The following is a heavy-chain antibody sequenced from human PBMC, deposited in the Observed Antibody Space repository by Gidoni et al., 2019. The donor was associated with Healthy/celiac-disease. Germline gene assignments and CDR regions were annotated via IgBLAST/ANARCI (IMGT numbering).Heavy chain of an antibody. Sequence: QVQLQESGPGLVKPSQTLSLTCTVSGGSISSGGYYWSWIRQHPGKGLEWIGYIYYSGSTYYTPSLKSRVTISVDTSKNQFSLKLSSVTSADTAVYYCVGVSPKLSRYCSGGSCYDYWGQGTLVTVSS. V-gene: IGHV4-31*03. CDR3: VGVSPKLSRYCSGGSCYDY. CDR1: GGSISSGGYY. J-gene: IGHJ4*02. CDR2: IYYSGST. D-gene: IGHD2-15*01.